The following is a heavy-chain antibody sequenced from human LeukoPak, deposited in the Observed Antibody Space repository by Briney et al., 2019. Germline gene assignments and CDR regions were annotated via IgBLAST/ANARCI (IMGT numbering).Heavy chain of an antibody. D-gene: IGHD5-18*01. CDR3: AGGRVWLAFDS. J-gene: IGHJ4*02. CDR1: GGSISSYY. CDR2: IHYSGSS. V-gene: IGHV4-59*01. Sequence: PSETLSLTCTVSGGSISSYYWTWIRQPPGKGLEWIGYIHYSGSSRSHPSLNSRVTMSVDTSKSQFSLKLSSVTAADTAVYYCAGGRVWLAFDSWGQGTLLTVSS.